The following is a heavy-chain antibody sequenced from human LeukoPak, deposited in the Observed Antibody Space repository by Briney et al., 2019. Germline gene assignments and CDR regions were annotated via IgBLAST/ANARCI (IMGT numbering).Heavy chain of an antibody. CDR1: GFTFSSYA. D-gene: IGHD6-13*01. Sequence: GGSLRLSCAASGFTFSSYAMSWVRQAPGKGLEWVSAISGSGGSTYYADSVKGRFTISRDNSKNTLYLQMNSLRAEDTAVYYCAKGGGSSWSRYFYGMDVWGQGTTVTVSS. V-gene: IGHV3-23*01. CDR2: ISGSGGST. CDR3: AKGGGSSWSRYFYGMDV. J-gene: IGHJ6*02.